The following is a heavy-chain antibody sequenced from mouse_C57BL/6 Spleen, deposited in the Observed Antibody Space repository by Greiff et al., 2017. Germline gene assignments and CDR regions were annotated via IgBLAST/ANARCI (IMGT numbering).Heavy chain of an antibody. V-gene: IGHV1-76*01. Sequence: VKLMESGAELVRPGASVKLSCKASGYTFTDYYINWVKQRPGQGLEWIARIYPGSGNTYYNEKFKGKATLTAEKSSSTAYMQLSSLTSEDSAVYFCAREGELGPRGFAYWGQGTLVTVSA. CDR1: GYTFTDYY. D-gene: IGHD4-1*01. J-gene: IGHJ3*01. CDR3: AREGELGPRGFAY. CDR2: IYPGSGNT.